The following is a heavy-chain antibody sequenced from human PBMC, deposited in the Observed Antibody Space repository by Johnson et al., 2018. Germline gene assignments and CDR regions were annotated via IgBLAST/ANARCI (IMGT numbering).Heavy chain of an antibody. CDR2: ISVSGGST. J-gene: IGHJ3*02. CDR3: AKAPGWYYAKWDAFDR. CDR1: GFTFSSYG. Sequence: VQLVQSGGGVVQPGRSLRLSCAASGFTFSSYGMSWVRQAPGKGLEWVSAISVSGGSTYYADSVKGRFTISRDNSKNTLYLQMNSLRAEDTAVYYCAKAPGWYYAKWDAFDRWGQGTMVTVSS. V-gene: IGHV3-23*04. D-gene: IGHD3-3*01.